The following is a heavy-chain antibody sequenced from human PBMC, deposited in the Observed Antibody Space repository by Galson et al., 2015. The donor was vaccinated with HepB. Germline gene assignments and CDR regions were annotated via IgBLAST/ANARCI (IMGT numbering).Heavy chain of an antibody. CDR2: INSDGSST. V-gene: IGHV3-74*01. Sequence: SLRLSCAASGFTFSSYWMHWVRQAPGKGLVWVSRINSDGSSTSYADSVKGRFTISRDNAKNTLYLQMNSLRAEDTAVYYCARTWGEDYSGSYPSPFDYWGQGTLVTVSS. CDR1: GFTFSSYW. CDR3: ARTWGEDYSGSYPSPFDY. D-gene: IGHD1-26*01. J-gene: IGHJ4*02.